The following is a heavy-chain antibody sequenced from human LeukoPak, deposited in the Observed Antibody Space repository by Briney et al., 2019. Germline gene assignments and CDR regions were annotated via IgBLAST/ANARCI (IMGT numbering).Heavy chain of an antibody. CDR1: GGSISSYY. D-gene: IGHD2-21*02. V-gene: IGHV4-4*07. CDR2: TYTSGST. Sequence: SETLSLTCTVSGGSISSYYWSWIRQPAGKGLEWIGRTYTSGSTNYNPSPKSRVTMSVDTSKNQFSLKLSSVTAADTAVYYCARDKVTQDYYYYYYMDVWGKGTTVTISS. J-gene: IGHJ6*03. CDR3: ARDKVTQDYYYYYYMDV.